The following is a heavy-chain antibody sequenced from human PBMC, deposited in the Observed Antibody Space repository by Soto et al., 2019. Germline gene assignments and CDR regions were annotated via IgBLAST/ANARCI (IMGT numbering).Heavy chain of an antibody. Sequence: PGGSLRLSCAASGFTFSSYGMHWVRQAPGKGLEWVAVIWYDGSNKYYADSVKGRFTISRDNSKNTLYLQMNSLRAEDTDVYYCVREGITAAGTFGPYDYWGQGTMVTVCS. CDR2: IWYDGSNK. CDR3: VREGITAAGTFGPYDY. CDR1: GFTFSSYG. D-gene: IGHD6-13*01. J-gene: IGHJ4*02. V-gene: IGHV3-33*01.